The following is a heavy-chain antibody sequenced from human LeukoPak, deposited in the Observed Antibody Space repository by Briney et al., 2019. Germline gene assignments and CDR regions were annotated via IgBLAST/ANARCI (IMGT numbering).Heavy chain of an antibody. D-gene: IGHD3-9*01. J-gene: IGHJ3*02. CDR1: GYTFTTYG. CDR2: INPNSGGT. Sequence: ASVKVSCKASGYTFTTYGISWVRQAPGQGLEWMGRINPNSGGTNYAQKFQGRVTMTRDTSISTAYMELSRLRSDDTAVYYCARERYYDILTGDDAFDIWGQGTMVTVSS. CDR3: ARERYYDILTGDDAFDI. V-gene: IGHV1-2*06.